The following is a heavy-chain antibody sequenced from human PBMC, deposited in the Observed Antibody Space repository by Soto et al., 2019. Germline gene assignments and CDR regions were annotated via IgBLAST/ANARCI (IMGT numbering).Heavy chain of an antibody. Sequence: GGSLRLSCAPSGFGFSNHGMHWVREAAGKGLECVAVIWSDGSSKYYADSVKGRFTISRDNSKNTLYLQLDSLRVHDTAVYYFARGSMTTLHLADIWGPGTMVTVSS. V-gene: IGHV3-33*01. CDR2: IWSDGSSK. J-gene: IGHJ3*02. D-gene: IGHD1-1*01. CDR3: ARGSMTTLHLADI. CDR1: GFGFSNHG.